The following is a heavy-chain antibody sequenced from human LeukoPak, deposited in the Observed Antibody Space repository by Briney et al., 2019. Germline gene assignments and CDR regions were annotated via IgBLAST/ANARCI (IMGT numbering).Heavy chain of an antibody. J-gene: IGHJ3*02. CDR3: ASTCGGDCRKAFDI. CDR2: ISSSSSYI. V-gene: IGHV3-21*01. D-gene: IGHD2-21*02. Sequence: PGGSLRLSCAASRFTFSSYSMNWVRQAPGKGLEWVSSISSSSSYIYYADSVKGRFTISRDNAKNSLYLQMNSLRAEDTAVYYCASTCGGDCRKAFDIWGQGTMVTVSS. CDR1: RFTFSSYS.